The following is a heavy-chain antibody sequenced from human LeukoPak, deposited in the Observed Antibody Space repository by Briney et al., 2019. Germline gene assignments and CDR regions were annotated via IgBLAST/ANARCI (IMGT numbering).Heavy chain of an antibody. D-gene: IGHD1-1*01. CDR2: INQDGSQK. CDR1: WFTFSSEW. J-gene: IGHJ4*02. CDR3: ARDHDGKDC. V-gene: IGHV3-7*01. Sequence: GGSLRLSCAASWFTFSSEWMSWVRQAPGKGLEWVTNINQDGSQKYYEDSVKGRFTVSRDNAKNSLCLHMNGLRADDTAIYYCARDHDGKDCWGQGTLVTVSS.